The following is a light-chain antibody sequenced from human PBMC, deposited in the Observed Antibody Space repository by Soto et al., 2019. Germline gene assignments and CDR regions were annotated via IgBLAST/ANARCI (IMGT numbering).Light chain of an antibody. CDR3: QQYNTWPRT. CDR1: QSVSSN. J-gene: IGKJ1*01. CDR2: GAS. V-gene: IGKV3-15*01. Sequence: EIVMTQSPATLSVSPGERATLSCRASQSVSSNLAWYQQKPRQAPRLRIYGASTRATGIPARFSGSGSGTEFTLTISSLQSEDFAVYYSQQYNTWPRTFGQGTKVEIK.